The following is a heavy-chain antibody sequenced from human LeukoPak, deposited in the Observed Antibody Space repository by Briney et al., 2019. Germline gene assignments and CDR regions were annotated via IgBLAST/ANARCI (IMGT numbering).Heavy chain of an antibody. CDR1: GLTFSSYG. J-gene: IGHJ6*02. CDR3: AKGMSGYGGYYYYGMDV. Sequence: GGSLTLSCAASGLTFSSYGVQWVRHAPGKGLEWVAVISYDGSNKYYADSVKGRFTISRDNSKNTLYLQMNSLRAEDTAVYYCAKGMSGYGGYYYYGMDVWGQGTTVTVSS. V-gene: IGHV3-30*18. D-gene: IGHD3-3*01. CDR2: ISYDGSNK.